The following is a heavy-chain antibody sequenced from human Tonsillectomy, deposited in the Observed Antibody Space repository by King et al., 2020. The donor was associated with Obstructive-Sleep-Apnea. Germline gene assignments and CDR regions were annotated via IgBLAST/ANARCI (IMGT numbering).Heavy chain of an antibody. CDR3: ARHPTSYCSSTSCPQRGYSSRHSAMDV. J-gene: IGHJ6*02. V-gene: IGHV5-51*01. Sequence: VQLVESGAEVKKPGESLKISCEGSEYSFTHYWIGWVRQMPGKGLEWMGIIYPGDSDTRYSPSFQGQVTISADKSINTAYLQWSSLKASDTAMYYCARHPTSYCSSTSCPQRGYSSRHSAMDVWGQGTTVTVSS. CDR1: EYSFTHYW. D-gene: IGHD2-2*01. CDR2: IYPGDSDT.